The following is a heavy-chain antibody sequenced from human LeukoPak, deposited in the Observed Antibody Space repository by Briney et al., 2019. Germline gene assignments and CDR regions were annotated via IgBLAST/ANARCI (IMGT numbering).Heavy chain of an antibody. D-gene: IGHD3-10*01. Sequence: KSSETLSLTCTVSGGSISSYYWSWIRQPPGKGLEWIGYIYYSGSTNYNPSLKSRVTISVDTSKNQFSLKLSSVTAADTAVYYCARDRGYYYYMDVWGKGTTVTVSS. CDR1: GGSISSYY. CDR3: ARDRGYYYYMDV. CDR2: IYYSGST. J-gene: IGHJ6*03. V-gene: IGHV4-59*01.